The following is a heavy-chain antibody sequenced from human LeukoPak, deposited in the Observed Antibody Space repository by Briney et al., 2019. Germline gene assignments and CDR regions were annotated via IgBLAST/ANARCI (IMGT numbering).Heavy chain of an antibody. D-gene: IGHD1-26*01. Sequence: SLKVSCKASGYTFSTYYIHWVRQAPGQGLEWVGVIKPSGGTTTYAQKFQGRVTMTRDTSTSRVYMELSSLRIEDTAVYYCSRDLGGSYNDYWGQGTMVTVSS. CDR1: GYTFSTYY. CDR2: IKPSGGTT. CDR3: SRDLGGSYNDY. V-gene: IGHV1-46*01. J-gene: IGHJ4*02.